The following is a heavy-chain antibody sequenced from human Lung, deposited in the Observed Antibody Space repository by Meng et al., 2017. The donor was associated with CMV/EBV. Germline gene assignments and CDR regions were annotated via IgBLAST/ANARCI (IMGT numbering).Heavy chain of an antibody. J-gene: IGHJ6*02. CDR2: IKQDGSEK. Sequence: GGSXRLXXAASGFTFSSYWMSWVRQAPGKGLEWVANIKQDGSEKYYVDSVKGQFTISRDNAKNSLYLQMNSLRAEDTAVYYCARDRGRYGMDVWGQGTTVTVSS. V-gene: IGHV3-7*01. CDR1: GFTFSSYW. CDR3: ARDRGRYGMDV.